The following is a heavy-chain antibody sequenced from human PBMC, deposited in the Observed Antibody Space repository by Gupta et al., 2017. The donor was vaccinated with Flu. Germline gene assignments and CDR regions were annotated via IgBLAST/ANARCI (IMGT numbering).Heavy chain of an antibody. CDR3: ARAVKKTIRLEWLSLPSRREWYYYGMDV. J-gene: IGHJ6*02. D-gene: IGHD3-3*01. CDR2: IYHSGST. V-gene: IGHV4-4*02. CDR1: GGSISSSNW. Sequence: GPGLVKPSGTLSLTCAVSGGSISSSNWWSWVRQPPGKGLEWIGEIYHSGSTNYNPSLKSRVTISVDKPKNQFSLKLSSVTAADTSVYYCARAVKKTIRLEWLSLPSRREWYYYGMDVWGQGTTVTVSS.